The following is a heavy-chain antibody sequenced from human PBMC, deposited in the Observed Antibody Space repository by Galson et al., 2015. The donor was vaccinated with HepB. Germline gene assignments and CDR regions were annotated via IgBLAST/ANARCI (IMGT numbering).Heavy chain of an antibody. V-gene: IGHV1-69*04. CDR3: ARAALTPTEF. CDR1: GGALSSSA. CDR2: SIPIVGVA. D-gene: IGHD4-11*01. Sequence: SVKVSCKASGGALSSSAVSWVRQAPGQGLEWMARSIPIVGVAQYAPKFQGRVTITADKSTGSAYMELTSLTSEDTAVYYCARAALTPTEFWGQGTPVIVSS. J-gene: IGHJ4*02.